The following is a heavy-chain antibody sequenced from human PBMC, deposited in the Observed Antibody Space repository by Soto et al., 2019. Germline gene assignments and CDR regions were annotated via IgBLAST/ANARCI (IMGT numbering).Heavy chain of an antibody. Sequence: EVQLVESGGGLVQPGGSLRLSCAASGFTFSSYEMNWVRQAPGKGLEWVSYISSSGSTIYYADSVKGRFTISRDNAKNSLYLQMNSLRAEDTAVYYCAREDMEYRHHKGVDYWGQGTLVTVSS. CDR3: AREDMEYRHHKGVDY. CDR1: GFTFSSYE. V-gene: IGHV3-48*03. CDR2: ISSSGSTI. J-gene: IGHJ4*02. D-gene: IGHD2-2*01.